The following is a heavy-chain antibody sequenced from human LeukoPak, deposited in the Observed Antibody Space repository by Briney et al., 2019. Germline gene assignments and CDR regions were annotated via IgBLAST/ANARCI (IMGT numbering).Heavy chain of an antibody. J-gene: IGHJ4*02. CDR1: GFTFRTSG. D-gene: IGHD1-7*01. Sequence: GGSLRLSCAASGFTFRTSGMNWVRQAPGKGLEWVSYISSSGTTISYAQSVKGRFTITRDNAQNSLTLHMNTLRADDTAVYYCARSSRELGGYAPWELMPPFDYWGQGTLVTVSS. CDR2: ISSSGTTI. CDR3: ARSSRELGGYAPWELMPPFDY. V-gene: IGHV3-48*01.